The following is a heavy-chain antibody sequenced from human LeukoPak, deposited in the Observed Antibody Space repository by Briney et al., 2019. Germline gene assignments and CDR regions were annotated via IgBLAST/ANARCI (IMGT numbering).Heavy chain of an antibody. Sequence: GGSLRLSCAASGFTFSDYYMSWIRQAPGKGLEWVSYIDGSGTTIYSADSLKGRFTISRDNAKNSLYLQMNSLRADDTAVYYCARRTGHSYIDYWGQGTLVTVSS. CDR1: GFTFSDYY. D-gene: IGHD1-14*01. CDR3: ARRTGHSYIDY. CDR2: IDGSGTTI. V-gene: IGHV3-11*01. J-gene: IGHJ4*02.